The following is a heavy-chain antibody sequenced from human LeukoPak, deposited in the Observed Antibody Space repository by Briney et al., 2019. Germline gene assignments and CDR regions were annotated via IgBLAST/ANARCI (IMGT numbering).Heavy chain of an antibody. CDR1: GFTFSSYS. D-gene: IGHD6-13*01. V-gene: IGHV3-21*01. CDR3: ARRYSSSWYDYYGMDV. CDR2: ISSSNSYI. J-gene: IGHJ6*02. Sequence: PGGSLRLSCAASGFTFSSYSMNWVRQAPGKGLEWVSSISSSNSYIYYADSVKGRFTISRDNAKNSLYLQMNSLRAEDTAVYYCARRYSSSWYDYYGMDVWGQGTTVTVSS.